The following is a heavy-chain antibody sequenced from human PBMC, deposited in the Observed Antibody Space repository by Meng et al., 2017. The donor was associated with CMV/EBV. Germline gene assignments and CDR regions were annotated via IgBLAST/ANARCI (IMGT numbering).Heavy chain of an antibody. CDR1: GLTFSSYW. CDR2: IKQDGSEK. D-gene: IGHD6-6*01. Sequence: GESLKISCAASGLTFSSYWMSWVRQAPGKGLEWVANIKQDGSEKYCVDSVKGRFTISRDNAKNSLYLQMNSLRAEDTAVYYCARGAYSSSSSPLFFGYYYGMDVWGQGTTVTVSS. CDR3: ARGAYSSSSSPLFFGYYYGMDV. J-gene: IGHJ6*02. V-gene: IGHV3-7*04.